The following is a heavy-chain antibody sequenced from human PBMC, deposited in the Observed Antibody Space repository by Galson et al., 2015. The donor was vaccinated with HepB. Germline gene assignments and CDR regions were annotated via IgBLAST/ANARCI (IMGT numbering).Heavy chain of an antibody. CDR1: GYTFTSYG. CDR2: ISAYNGNT. Sequence: SVKVSCKASGYTFTSYGISWVRQAPGQGLEWMGWISAYNGNTNYAQKLQGRVTMTTDTSTSTAYMELRSLRSDDTAVYYCARAPLGEDIVVVPGRYWWAKAAAGTEKDQTLFDYWGQGTLVTVSS. J-gene: IGHJ4*02. CDR3: ARAPLGEDIVVVPGRYWWAKAAAGTEKDQTLFDY. D-gene: IGHD2-2*01. V-gene: IGHV1-18*01.